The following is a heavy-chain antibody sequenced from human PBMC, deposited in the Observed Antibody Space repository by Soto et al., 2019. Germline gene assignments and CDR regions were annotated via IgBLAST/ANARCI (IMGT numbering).Heavy chain of an antibody. D-gene: IGHD6-13*01. V-gene: IGHV5-51*01. CDR2: IYPGDSDT. Sequence: PGESLKISCKGSGYSFTSYWIGWVRQMPGKGLEWMGIIYPGDSDTRYSPSFQGQVTISADKSISTAYLQWSSLKASDTAMYYCARQAAAGRYYYYYYGMDVWGQGTTVTV. CDR3: ARQAAAGRYYYYYYGMDV. CDR1: GYSFTSYW. J-gene: IGHJ6*02.